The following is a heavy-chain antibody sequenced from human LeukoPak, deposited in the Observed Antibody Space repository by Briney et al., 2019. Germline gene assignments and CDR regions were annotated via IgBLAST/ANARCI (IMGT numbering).Heavy chain of an antibody. CDR3: ARALGYCGGDCYSALSVGLYYYGMDV. CDR2: ISAYNGNT. J-gene: IGHJ6*02. V-gene: IGHV1-18*01. D-gene: IGHD2-21*02. Sequence: ASVKVSCKASGYTFTSYGISWVRQAPGQGLKWMGWISAYNGNTNYAQKLQGRVTMTTDTSTSTAYMELRSLRSDDTAVYYCARALGYCGGDCYSALSVGLYYYGMDVWGQGTTVTVSS. CDR1: GYTFTSYG.